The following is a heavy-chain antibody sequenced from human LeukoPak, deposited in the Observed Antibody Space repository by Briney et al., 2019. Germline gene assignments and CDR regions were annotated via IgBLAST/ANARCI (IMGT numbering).Heavy chain of an antibody. CDR1: GYTFTGYY. J-gene: IGHJ1*01. D-gene: IGHD6-13*01. Sequence: ASVKVSFKTSGYTFTGYYMHWVRQAPGQGLEWMGWIDPNSGGTKYAQKFQGRVTVTRDTSIITAYMELSRLRSDDTAVYYCARGENSSPEYFQHWGQGTLVTVSS. CDR3: ARGENSSPEYFQH. CDR2: IDPNSGGT. V-gene: IGHV1-2*02.